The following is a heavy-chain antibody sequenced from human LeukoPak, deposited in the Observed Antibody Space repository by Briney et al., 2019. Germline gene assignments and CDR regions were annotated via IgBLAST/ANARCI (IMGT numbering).Heavy chain of an antibody. CDR1: GFSVRTTY. J-gene: IGHJ4*02. Sequence: PGGSLRLSCAVSGFSVRTTYMSWVRQSPGTGLEWVSVLYTGGGTDHADSVKGRFTISRDNSKNTLSLQMNSLRVEDTAIYYCTRSGYRHPYHFDSWGQGTLVTVSS. CDR2: LYTGGGT. V-gene: IGHV3-53*01. D-gene: IGHD3-22*01. CDR3: TRSGYRHPYHFDS.